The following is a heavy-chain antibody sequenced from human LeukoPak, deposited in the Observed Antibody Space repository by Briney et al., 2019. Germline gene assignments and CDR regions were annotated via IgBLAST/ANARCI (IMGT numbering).Heavy chain of an antibody. Sequence: SETLSLTCTVTGGSISSYYWSWIRQPPGQGLEWIGYIYYCGSTNYNPSLKSRVTISVDTSKTQFSLKLSSVTAADTAVYYCASSVAGSVDYWGQGTLVTVSS. CDR1: GGSISSYY. V-gene: IGHV4-59*08. CDR3: ASSVAGSVDY. D-gene: IGHD6-19*01. J-gene: IGHJ4*02. CDR2: IYYCGST.